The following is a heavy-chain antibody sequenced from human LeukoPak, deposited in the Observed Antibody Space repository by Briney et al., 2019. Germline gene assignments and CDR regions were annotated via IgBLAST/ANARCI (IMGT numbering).Heavy chain of an antibody. D-gene: IGHD3-22*01. Sequence: SVKVSCKASGGTFSNYAINWVRQAPGQGLEWMGGLIPIFGTANYTQKFQGRVTITADKSTSTVYMELNSLKSEDTAVYHCARGWDYDSGGRPTAYVYWGQGTLVTVSS. V-gene: IGHV1-69*06. CDR2: LIPIFGTA. CDR1: GGTFSNYA. J-gene: IGHJ4*02. CDR3: ARGWDYDSGGRPTAYVY.